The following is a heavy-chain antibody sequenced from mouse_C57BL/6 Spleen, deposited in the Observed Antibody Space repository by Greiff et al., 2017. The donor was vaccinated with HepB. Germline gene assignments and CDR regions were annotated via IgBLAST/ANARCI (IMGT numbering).Heavy chain of an antibody. Sequence: QVQLQQSGAELVRPGTSVKVSCKASGYAFTNYLIEWVKQRPGQGLEWIGVINPGSGGTNYNEKFKGKATLTADKSSSTAYMQLSSLTSEDSAVYFCARPYYYGSSPYYAMDYWGQGTSVTVSS. J-gene: IGHJ4*01. CDR2: INPGSGGT. D-gene: IGHD1-1*01. CDR1: GYAFTNYL. V-gene: IGHV1-54*01. CDR3: ARPYYYGSSPYYAMDY.